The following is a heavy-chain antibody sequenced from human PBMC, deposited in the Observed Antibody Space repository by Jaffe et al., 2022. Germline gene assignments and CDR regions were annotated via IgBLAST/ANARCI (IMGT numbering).Heavy chain of an antibody. CDR3: ARCGLVPLSISLHYYYYYYMDV. CDR2: INHSGST. D-gene: IGHD6-6*01. V-gene: IGHV4-34*01. Sequence: QVQLQQWGAGLLKPSETLSLTCAVYGGSFSGYYWSWIRQPPGKGLEWIGEINHSGSTNYNPSLKSRVTISVDTSKNQFSLKLSSVTAADTAVYYCARCGLVPLSISLHYYYYYYMDVWGKGTTVTVSS. J-gene: IGHJ6*03. CDR1: GGSFSGYY.